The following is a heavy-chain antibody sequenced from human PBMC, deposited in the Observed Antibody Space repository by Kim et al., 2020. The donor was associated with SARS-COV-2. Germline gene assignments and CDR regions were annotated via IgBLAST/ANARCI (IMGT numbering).Heavy chain of an antibody. J-gene: IGHJ6*03. CDR3: AKVAAAGPYYYYYYMDV. CDR1: GFTFSSYG. V-gene: IGHV3-30*02. Sequence: GGSLRLSCAASGFTFSSYGMHWVRQAPGKGLEWMAFMWFDGSNKNYSDSVKGRFAISRDNSKNTLYPQMSNLRVDDTAVYYCAKVAAAGPYYYYYYMDVWGKGTTVTVSS. CDR2: MWFDGSNK. D-gene: IGHD6-13*01.